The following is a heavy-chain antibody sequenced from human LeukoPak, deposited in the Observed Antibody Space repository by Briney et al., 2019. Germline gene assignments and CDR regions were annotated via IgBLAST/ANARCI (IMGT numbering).Heavy chain of an antibody. CDR2: IYHSGYT. Sequence: KPSERLSLTCTVSGGSINSSSYYWAWIRQPPGEALEWIGSIYHSGYTYYNPSLKSRVTISVDTSKSQFSLKLSSVTAADTAVYYCARSSMFRGVTVDYWGQGTEDADSS. V-gene: IGHV4-39*01. J-gene: IGHJ4*02. CDR1: GGSINSSSYY. CDR3: ARSSMFRGVTVDY. D-gene: IGHD3-10*01.